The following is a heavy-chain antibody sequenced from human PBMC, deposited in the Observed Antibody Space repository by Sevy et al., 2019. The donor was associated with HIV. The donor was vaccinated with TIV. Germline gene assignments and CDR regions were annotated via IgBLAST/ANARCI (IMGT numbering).Heavy chain of an antibody. Sequence: GGSLRLSCAASGFTFSNYAMSWVRQAPGKGLEWVSGISGSGGSTHYADSVKGRFTISRDNSKDTLYVQMNSLRAEDTAVYYCAKDRLCLGELLLYYFDSWGQGTLVTVSS. D-gene: IGHD3-16*01. CDR1: GFTFSNYA. CDR3: AKDRLCLGELLLYYFDS. V-gene: IGHV3-23*01. J-gene: IGHJ4*02. CDR2: ISGSGGST.